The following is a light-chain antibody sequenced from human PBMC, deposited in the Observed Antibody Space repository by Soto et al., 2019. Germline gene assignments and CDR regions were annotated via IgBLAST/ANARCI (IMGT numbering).Light chain of an antibody. Sequence: EMVLTQSPGTLSLSPGEGAALSSRTSQSISSSYLAWYQQKSGQAPRLLIYAASSRATGIPDRFSGSGSGTDFTLTISSLGPEDFAVYYCQLYGGSHMFSFGQGTKLQIK. CDR3: QLYGGSHMFS. V-gene: IGKV3-20*01. J-gene: IGKJ2*01. CDR2: AAS. CDR1: QSISSSY.